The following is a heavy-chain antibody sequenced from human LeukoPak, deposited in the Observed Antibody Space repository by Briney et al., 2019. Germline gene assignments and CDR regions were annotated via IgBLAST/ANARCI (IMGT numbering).Heavy chain of an antibody. CDR1: GFTFSSYA. Sequence: QSGGSLRLSCAASGFTFSSYAMSWVCQAPGKGLEWVSGISGSGGNTYYADSVKGRFTISRDISKNTLYLQMNSLRAEDTAVYYCAKDVSSTSCYCMDVWGKGTTFTVSS. CDR3: AKDVSSTSCYCMDV. D-gene: IGHD2-2*01. J-gene: IGHJ6*03. V-gene: IGHV3-23*01. CDR2: ISGSGGNT.